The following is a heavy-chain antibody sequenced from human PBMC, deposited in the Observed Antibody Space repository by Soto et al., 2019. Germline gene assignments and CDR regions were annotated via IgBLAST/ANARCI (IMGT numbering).Heavy chain of an antibody. V-gene: IGHV4-31*03. Sequence: ASETLCRTCTVFGGSISGGGYYWSWIRQHPGKGLECIGYIYYSGSTYYNPSLKSRVTISVDTSKNQFSPKLSSVTAADTAVYYCARVVATIRGNFDYWGQGTLVTVSS. CDR3: ARVVATIRGNFDY. CDR1: GGSISGGGYY. J-gene: IGHJ4*02. CDR2: IYYSGST. D-gene: IGHD5-12*01.